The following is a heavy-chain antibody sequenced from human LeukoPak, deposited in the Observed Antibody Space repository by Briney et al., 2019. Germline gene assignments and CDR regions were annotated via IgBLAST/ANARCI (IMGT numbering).Heavy chain of an antibody. Sequence: NPSETLSLTCTVSGGSISSGSYYWSWIRQPAGKGLEWIGRIYTSGSTNYNPSLKSRVTISVHTSKNQFSLKLSSVTAADTAVYYCARDQAGYYFDYWGQGTLVTVSS. CDR1: GGSISSGSYY. CDR3: ARDQAGYYFDY. V-gene: IGHV4-61*02. J-gene: IGHJ4*02. D-gene: IGHD6-19*01. CDR2: IYTSGST.